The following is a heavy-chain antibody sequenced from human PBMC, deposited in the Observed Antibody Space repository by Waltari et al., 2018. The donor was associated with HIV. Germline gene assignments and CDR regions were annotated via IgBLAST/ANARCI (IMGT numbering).Heavy chain of an antibody. Sequence: EVQLVESGGGLVQPGGSLRLSCAASGFPFSSYEMIWVRQAPGKGLEWVSYISSSGSTIYYADSVKGRFTISRDNAKNSLYLQMNSLRAEDTAVYYCAAGAAAGTPDYWGQGTLVTVSS. J-gene: IGHJ4*02. CDR2: ISSSGSTI. V-gene: IGHV3-48*03. D-gene: IGHD6-13*01. CDR1: GFPFSSYE. CDR3: AAGAAAGTPDY.